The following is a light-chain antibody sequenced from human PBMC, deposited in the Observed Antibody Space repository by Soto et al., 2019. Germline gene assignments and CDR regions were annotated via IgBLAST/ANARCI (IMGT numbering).Light chain of an antibody. J-gene: IGKJ4*01. CDR1: QSISSY. Sequence: DLQMTQSPSSLSASVGDRVTITCRASQSISSYLNWYQQKPGKAPKLLIYAASRLQSGVPSRFSGSGSGTDFTLTISSLQPEDFATYYCQQSYSTPPLTFGGGTKVEIK. V-gene: IGKV1-39*01. CDR2: AAS. CDR3: QQSYSTPPLT.